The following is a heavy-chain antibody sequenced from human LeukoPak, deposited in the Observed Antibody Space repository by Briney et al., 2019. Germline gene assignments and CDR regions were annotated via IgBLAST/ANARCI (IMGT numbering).Heavy chain of an antibody. CDR2: IYYSGST. J-gene: IGHJ4*02. V-gene: IGHV4-31*03. D-gene: IGHD2-2*01. CDR1: GGSISSGGYY. Sequence: SQTLSLTCTVSGGSISSGGYYWSWIRQHPGKGLEWIGYIYYSGSTYYNPSLKSRVTISVDTSKNQFSLKLSSVTAADTAVYYCARNGPVSKYQLLKYYFDYWGQGTLVTVSS. CDR3: ARNGPVSKYQLLKYYFDY.